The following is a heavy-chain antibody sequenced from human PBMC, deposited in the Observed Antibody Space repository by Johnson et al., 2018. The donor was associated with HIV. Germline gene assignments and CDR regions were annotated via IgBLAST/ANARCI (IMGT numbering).Heavy chain of an antibody. J-gene: IGHJ3*02. Sequence: QVQLVESGGGVVQPGRSLRLSCAASGFTFSSYAMHWVRQAPGKGLEWVAVISYDGSNKYYADSVKCRFTISRDNSKNTLYLQMNSLRAEDTAVYYCGGGGGCGGSYLDSFDIWGPGTMVTVSS. CDR2: ISYDGSNK. V-gene: IGHV3-30*04. CDR1: GFTFSSYA. CDR3: GGGGGCGGSYLDSFDI. D-gene: IGHD1-26*01.